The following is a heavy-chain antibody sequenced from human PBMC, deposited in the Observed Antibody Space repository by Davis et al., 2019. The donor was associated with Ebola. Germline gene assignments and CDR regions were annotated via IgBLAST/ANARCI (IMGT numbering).Heavy chain of an antibody. J-gene: IGHJ5*02. Sequence: GGSLRLSCAASGFTFSSYGMHWVRQAPGKGLEWVAVISYDGSNKYYADSVKGRFTISRDNSKNSLYLQMNSLRAEDTAVYYCARTPGIAVAGIFWFDPWGQGTLVTVSS. D-gene: IGHD6-19*01. CDR1: GFTFSSYG. CDR2: ISYDGSNK. CDR3: ARTPGIAVAGIFWFDP. V-gene: IGHV3-30*03.